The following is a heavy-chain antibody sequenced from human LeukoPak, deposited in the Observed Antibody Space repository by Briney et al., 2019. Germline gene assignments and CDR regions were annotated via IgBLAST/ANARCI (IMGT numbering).Heavy chain of an antibody. CDR1: GGSISSSSYY. CDR2: IYYSGST. V-gene: IGHV4-39*01. CDR3: ARHNEKLRFLEWQKGNDAFDI. Sequence: SETLSLTCTVSGGSISSSSYYWGWIRQPPGKGLEWIGSIYYSGSTYYNPSLKSRVTISVDTSKNQFSLKLSSVTAADTAVYYCARHNEKLRFLEWQKGNDAFDIWGQGTMVTVSS. D-gene: IGHD3-3*01. J-gene: IGHJ3*02.